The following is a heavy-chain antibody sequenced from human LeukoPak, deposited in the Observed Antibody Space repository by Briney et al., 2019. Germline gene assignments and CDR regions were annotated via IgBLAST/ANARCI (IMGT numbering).Heavy chain of an antibody. CDR2: ITGSGGTT. Sequence: GGSLRLSCAASGFSFRSQAMSWVRQAPGKGLEWVSTITGSGGTTYYADSVKGRFTLSRDNSKNMLFLQMNSLTVQDTAVYYCAKGAANTARGDFDHWGQGSLVTVSS. CDR1: GFSFRSQA. CDR3: AKGAANTARGDFDH. V-gene: IGHV3-23*01. D-gene: IGHD5-18*01. J-gene: IGHJ4*02.